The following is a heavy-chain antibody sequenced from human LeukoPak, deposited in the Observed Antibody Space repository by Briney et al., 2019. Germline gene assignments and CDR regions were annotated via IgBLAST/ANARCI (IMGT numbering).Heavy chain of an antibody. V-gene: IGHV3-30*03. J-gene: IGHJ6*03. D-gene: IGHD3-10*01. CDR3: ARVGELSHYYYYYYMDV. CDR1: GFTFSSYG. Sequence: GGSLRLSCAASGFTFSSYGMHWVRQAPGKGLEWVAVISYDGSNKYYADSVKGRFTISRDNSKNTLYMQMNSLRAEDTAVYYCARVGELSHYYYYYYMDVWGKGTTVTVSS. CDR2: ISYDGSNK.